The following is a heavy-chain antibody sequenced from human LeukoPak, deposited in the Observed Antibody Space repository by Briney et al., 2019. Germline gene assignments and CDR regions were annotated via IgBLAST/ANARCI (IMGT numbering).Heavy chain of an antibody. Sequence: CXXSGYXFTDYGXXWVXXAPXQXXXXXXXISVYNVNTNYAQKFQGRVTMTRDTSTNTVYMELTSLTSDDTAVYFCARDEIFGVGTHFDYWGQGALVIVSS. CDR2: ISVYNVNT. D-gene: IGHD3-3*01. CDR3: ARDEIFGVGTHFDY. J-gene: IGHJ4*02. CDR1: GYXFTDYG. V-gene: IGHV1-18*01.